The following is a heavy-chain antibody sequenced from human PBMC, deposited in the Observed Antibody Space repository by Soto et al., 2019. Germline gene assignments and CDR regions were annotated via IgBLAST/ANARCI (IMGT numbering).Heavy chain of an antibody. CDR3: ARGLYRRGTYYVFDN. D-gene: IGHD1-26*01. CDR1: GYTPTNYD. V-gene: IGHV1-18*01. Sequence: QVPLVQSGPEVKKPGASVKVSCKTSGYTPTNYDIGWVRQAPGQGLEYMGWISAYNGNTNYARKLQDRVTLTTDTYTRTAYMELRSLQSDDTAIYYCARGLYRRGTYYVFDNWGQGTLVTVSS. CDR2: ISAYNGNT. J-gene: IGHJ4*02.